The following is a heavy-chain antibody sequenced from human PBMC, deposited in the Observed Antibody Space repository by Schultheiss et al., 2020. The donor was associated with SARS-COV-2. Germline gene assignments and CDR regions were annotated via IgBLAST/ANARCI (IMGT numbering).Heavy chain of an antibody. D-gene: IGHD4-17*01. V-gene: IGHV3-23*01. Sequence: GGSLRLSCAASGFTFSSYAMSWVRQAPGKGLEWVSAISGSGGSTSYAQKFQGRVTMTRDTSTSTVYMELSSLRAEDTATYYCAKLSGDYSFDYWGQGTLVTVSS. CDR1: GFTFSSYA. CDR2: ISGSGGST. CDR3: AKLSGDYSFDY. J-gene: IGHJ4*02.